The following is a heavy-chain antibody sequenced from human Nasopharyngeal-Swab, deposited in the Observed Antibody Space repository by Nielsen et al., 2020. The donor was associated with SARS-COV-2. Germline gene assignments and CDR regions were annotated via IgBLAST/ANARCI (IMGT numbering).Heavy chain of an antibody. CDR1: GFTFSGSA. CDR2: IRSKANSYAT. V-gene: IGHV3-73*01. J-gene: IGHJ6*03. Sequence: GESLKISCAASGFTFSGSAMHWVRQASGKGLEWVGRIRSKANSYATAYAASVKGRFTIPRDDSKNTAYLQMNSLKTEDTAVYYCTRPLGATVVTALTGYYYYMDVWGKGTTVTVSS. CDR3: TRPLGATVVTALTGYYYYMDV. D-gene: IGHD4-23*01.